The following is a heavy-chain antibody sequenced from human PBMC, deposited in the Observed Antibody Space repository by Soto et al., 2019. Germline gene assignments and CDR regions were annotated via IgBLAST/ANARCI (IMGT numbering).Heavy chain of an antibody. J-gene: IGHJ6*02. D-gene: IGHD2-21*02. CDR2: ISSSSSYI. CDR3: ARTAYCGGDCSHYYYYYGMDV. V-gene: IGHV3-21*01. Sequence: GGSLRLSCAASGFTFSSYSMNWVRQAPGKGLEWVSSISSSSSYIYYADSVKGRFTISRDNAKNSLYLQMNSLRAEDTAVYYCARTAYCGGDCSHYYYYYGMDVWGQGTTVTVSS. CDR1: GFTFSSYS.